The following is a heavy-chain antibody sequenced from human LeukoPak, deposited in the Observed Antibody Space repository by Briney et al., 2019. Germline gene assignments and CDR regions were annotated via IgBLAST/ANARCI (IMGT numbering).Heavy chain of an antibody. V-gene: IGHV1-46*01. Sequence: GASVKVSCKASGYTSTSYYMHWVRQAPGQGLEWMGIINPSGGSTSYAQKFQGRVTMTRDMSTSTVYMELSSLRSEDTAVYYCARDYDFWSGYPSYFDYWGQGTLVTVSS. J-gene: IGHJ4*02. CDR3: ARDYDFWSGYPSYFDY. CDR2: INPSGGST. D-gene: IGHD3-3*01. CDR1: GYTSTSYY.